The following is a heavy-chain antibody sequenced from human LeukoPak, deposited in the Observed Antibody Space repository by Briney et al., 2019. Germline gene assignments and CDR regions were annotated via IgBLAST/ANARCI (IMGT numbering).Heavy chain of an antibody. D-gene: IGHD3-3*01. V-gene: IGHV3-23*01. CDR3: AKDPRNYDFWSGSWFDP. CDR1: GFTFSSYA. Sequence: GGSLRLSCAASGFTFSSYAMCWVRQAPGKGLEWVSAISGSGGSTYYADSVKSRFTISRDNSKNTLYLQRNSLRAEDKAVYYCAKDPRNYDFWSGSWFDPWGQGTLVTVSS. J-gene: IGHJ5*02. CDR2: ISGSGGST.